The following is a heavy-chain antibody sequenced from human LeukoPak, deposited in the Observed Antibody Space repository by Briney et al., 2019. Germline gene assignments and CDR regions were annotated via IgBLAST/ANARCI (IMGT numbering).Heavy chain of an antibody. CDR1: GFTVSSNY. CDR3: ARRYSKQYYFDY. Sequence: GGSLRLSCEASGFTVSSNYMSWVRQAPGKGLEWVSVIYSGGSTYYADSVKGRFTISRDNSKNTLYLQMNSLRAEDTAVYYCARRYSKQYYFDYWGQGTLVTVSS. D-gene: IGHD6-13*01. V-gene: IGHV3-53*01. CDR2: IYSGGST. J-gene: IGHJ4*02.